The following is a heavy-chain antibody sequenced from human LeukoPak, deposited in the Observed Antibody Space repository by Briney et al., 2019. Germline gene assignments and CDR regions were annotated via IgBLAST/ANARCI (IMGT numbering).Heavy chain of an antibody. D-gene: IGHD2-2*01. J-gene: IGHJ5*02. CDR1: GSPFRKYS. CDR3: ARAGSTNSWFDP. V-gene: IGHV3-21*01. Sequence: GGSLRLSCAASGSPFRKYSMNWVRQAPGKGLEWVSSISSWSSFIYSADSVTGRFTISRDNAKNSLYLQMNSLRAEDTAVYYCARAGSTNSWFDPWGQGTLVIVSS. CDR2: ISSWSSFI.